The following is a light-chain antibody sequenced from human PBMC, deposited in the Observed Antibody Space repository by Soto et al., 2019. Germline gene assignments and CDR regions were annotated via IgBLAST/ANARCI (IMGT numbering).Light chain of an antibody. J-gene: IGLJ1*01. CDR3: SSYAGSSTIYV. V-gene: IGLV2-23*01. Sequence: QSVLTQPASVSGSPGQSITISCTGTSSDVGSYNLVSWYQQHPGKAPKLMIYEGSKRPSGVSNRFSGSKSGNTASLTISGLQAEDEADYYCSSYAGSSTIYVFGTGTRSPS. CDR2: EGS. CDR1: SSDVGSYNL.